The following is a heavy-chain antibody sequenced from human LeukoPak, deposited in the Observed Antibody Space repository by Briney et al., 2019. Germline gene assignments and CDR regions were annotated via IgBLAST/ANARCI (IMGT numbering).Heavy chain of an antibody. CDR3: ARGSYLYESSGYFDY. V-gene: IGHV1-2*04. CDR1: GYTFTGYY. Sequence: ASVKVSCTASGYTFTGYYMHWVRQAPGQGLEWMGWINPNSGGTNYAQKFQGWVTMTRDTSISTAYMELSRLGSDDTAIYYCARGSYLYESSGYFDYWGQGTLVTVSS. D-gene: IGHD3-22*01. J-gene: IGHJ4*02. CDR2: INPNSGGT.